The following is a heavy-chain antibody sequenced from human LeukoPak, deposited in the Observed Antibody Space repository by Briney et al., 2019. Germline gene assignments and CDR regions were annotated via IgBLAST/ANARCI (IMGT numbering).Heavy chain of an antibody. V-gene: IGHV1-8*01. CDR1: GYTFTNND. CDR2: VSPDSGDT. D-gene: IGHD6-19*01. Sequence: ASVKVSCKTSGYTFTNNDINWVRQTTGQGIEWMGWVSPDSGDTGYAPNFRGRVTMTTDTSINTAYMELTSLTSEDTAIYYCTRGRAAGDWGQGTLVTVSS. CDR3: TRGRAAGD. J-gene: IGHJ4*02.